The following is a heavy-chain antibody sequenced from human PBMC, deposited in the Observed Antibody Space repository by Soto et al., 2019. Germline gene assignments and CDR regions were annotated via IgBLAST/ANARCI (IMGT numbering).Heavy chain of an antibody. V-gene: IGHV1-46*01. CDR3: ARYSGYDYVLDY. CDR1: GYTFTSYY. CDR2: INPSGGST. D-gene: IGHD5-12*01. J-gene: IGHJ4*02. Sequence: ASVKVSCKASGYTFTSYYMHRVRQAPGQGLEWMGIINPSGGSTSYAQKFQGRVTMTRDTSTSTVYMELSSLRFDDTAVYYCARYSGYDYVLDYWGQGTLVTVSS.